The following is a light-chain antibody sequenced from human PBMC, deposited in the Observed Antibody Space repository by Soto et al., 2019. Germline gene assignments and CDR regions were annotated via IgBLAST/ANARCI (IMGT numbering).Light chain of an antibody. J-gene: IGLJ1*01. V-gene: IGLV2-14*01. CDR3: SSYSTSFFYV. CDR1: SSDVGAYNY. Sequence: QSVLTQPASVSGSPGQSITISCTGTSSDVGAYNYVSWYQQHPGEAPKLIIYGVTNRPSGVSYRFSGSKSDYTAPLTISGLQAEDEADYYCSSYSTSFFYVFGTGTKLTVL. CDR2: GVT.